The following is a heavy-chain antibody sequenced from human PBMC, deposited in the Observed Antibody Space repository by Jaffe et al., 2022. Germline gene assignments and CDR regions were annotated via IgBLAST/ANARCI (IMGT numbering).Heavy chain of an antibody. J-gene: IGHJ4*02. CDR1: GYTFTGYY. CDR3: ARVFPRIAAAGPKYYFDY. CDR2: INPNSGGT. Sequence: QVQLVQSGAEVKKPGASVKVSCKASGYTFTGYYMHWVRQAPGQGLEWMGWINPNSGGTNYAQKFQGRVTMTRDTSISTAYMELSRLRSDDTAVYYCARVFPRIAAAGPKYYFDYWGQGTLVTVSS. V-gene: IGHV1-2*02. D-gene: IGHD6-13*01.